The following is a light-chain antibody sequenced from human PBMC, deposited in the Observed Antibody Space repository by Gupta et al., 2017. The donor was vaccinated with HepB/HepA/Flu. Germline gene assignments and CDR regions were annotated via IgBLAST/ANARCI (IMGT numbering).Light chain of an antibody. J-gene: IGLJ3*02. CDR1: SSNSGSNT. CDR3: AAWDDSLGGGM. Sequence: QSVLTQLPSASGTPSQRVTISCSGSSSNSGSNTVNWYQQLPGPAPKLLIYMSNQRPSGVPDRFSGSKCGTSASLAISGLHTEDEADYYCAAWDDSLGGGMFGGGTKLTVL. CDR2: MSN. V-gene: IGLV1-44*01.